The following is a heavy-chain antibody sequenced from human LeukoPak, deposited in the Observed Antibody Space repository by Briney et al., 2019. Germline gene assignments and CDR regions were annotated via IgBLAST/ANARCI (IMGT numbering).Heavy chain of an antibody. CDR3: ARVPTMVRGVTFFDY. D-gene: IGHD3-10*01. J-gene: IGHJ4*02. V-gene: IGHV4-59*08. CDR2: IYYSGST. Sequence: SETLSLTCTVSGGSISSYYWSWIRQPPGKGLEWIGYIYYSGSTNYNPSLKSRVTISVDTSKNQFSLKLSSVTAADTAVYYCARVPTMVRGVTFFDYWGQGTLVTVSS. CDR1: GGSISSYY.